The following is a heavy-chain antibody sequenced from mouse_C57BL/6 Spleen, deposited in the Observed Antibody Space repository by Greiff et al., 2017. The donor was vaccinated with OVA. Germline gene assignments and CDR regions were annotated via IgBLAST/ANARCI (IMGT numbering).Heavy chain of an antibody. CDR3: ARGGYDYSWYFDV. V-gene: IGHV1-72*01. J-gene: IGHJ1*03. Sequence: QVQLQQPGAELVKPGASVKLSCKASGYTFTSYWMHWVKQRPGRGLEWIGRIVPNSGGTKYNEKFKSKATLTVDKPSSTAYMQLSSLTSEDSAVYYCARGGYDYSWYFDVWGTGTTVTVSS. CDR2: IVPNSGGT. CDR1: GYTFTSYW. D-gene: IGHD2-4*01.